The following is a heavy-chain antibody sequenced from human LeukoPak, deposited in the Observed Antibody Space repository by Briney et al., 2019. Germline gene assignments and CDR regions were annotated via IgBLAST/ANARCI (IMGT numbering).Heavy chain of an antibody. CDR3: ATFGCSSTSCYNFYYYYMDV. D-gene: IGHD2-2*02. Sequence: ASVKVSCKASGYTFSVYYMNWVRQAPGQGLEWMGWINPNSGDTKYGPKFQGRVTMTRDTSISTVYMDLSRLRSDDTAVYYCATFGCSSTSCYNFYYYYMDVWGKGTTVTVSS. V-gene: IGHV1-2*02. J-gene: IGHJ6*03. CDR1: GYTFSVYY. CDR2: INPNSGDT.